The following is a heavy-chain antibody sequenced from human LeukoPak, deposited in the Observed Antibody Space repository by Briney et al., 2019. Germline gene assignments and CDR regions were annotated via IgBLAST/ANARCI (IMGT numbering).Heavy chain of an antibody. J-gene: IGHJ4*02. D-gene: IGHD3-9*01. CDR2: IYYSGST. Sequence: SETLSLTCTVSGGSISSYYWSWIRQPPGKGLEWIGYIYYSGSTYYNPSLKSRVTISVDTSKNQFSLKLSSVTAADTAVYYCARAEDYDILTGYFGYWGQGTLVTVSS. CDR1: GGSISSYY. V-gene: IGHV4-59*08. CDR3: ARAEDYDILTGYFGY.